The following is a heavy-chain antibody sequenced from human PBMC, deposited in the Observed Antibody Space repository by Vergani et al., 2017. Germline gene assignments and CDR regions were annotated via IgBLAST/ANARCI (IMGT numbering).Heavy chain of an antibody. Sequence: QITLKESGPTLVKATQTLTLTCTFSGFSLSTSGVGVGWIRQPPGKALEWLALIYWNDDKPYSPSLKNRLTITKDTSRNQVVLTMTNMDPVDTGTDYCGHYQAGPRGGFFDNLGQGTLVTVSS. CDR3: GHYQAGPRGGFFDN. J-gene: IGHJ4*02. D-gene: IGHD3-10*01. CDR2: IYWNDDK. CDR1: GFSLSTSGVG. V-gene: IGHV2-5*01.